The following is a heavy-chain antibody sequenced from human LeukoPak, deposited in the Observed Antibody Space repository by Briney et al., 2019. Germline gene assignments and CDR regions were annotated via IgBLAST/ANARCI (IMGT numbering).Heavy chain of an antibody. CDR2: IWSDATNQ. V-gene: IGHV3-33*01. CDR3: AREGDGDYGWHAFDI. CDR1: GFTFSHYG. Sequence: AGGSLRLSCEASGFTFSHYGMHWVRQAPGKGLEWVAVIWSDATNQYYADSVKGRFTISRDNAKNSLYLQMNSLRAEDTGIYYCAREGDGDYGWHAFDIWGQGTMVTVSS. J-gene: IGHJ3*02. D-gene: IGHD4-17*01.